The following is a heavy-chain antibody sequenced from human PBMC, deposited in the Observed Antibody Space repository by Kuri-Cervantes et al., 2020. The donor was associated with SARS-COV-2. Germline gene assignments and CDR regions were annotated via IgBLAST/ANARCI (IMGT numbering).Heavy chain of an antibody. CDR2: ISNDGKNK. V-gene: IGHV3-30*18. CDR3: AKDRFGVHDF. J-gene: IGHJ4*02. D-gene: IGHD2-8*01. Sequence: GESLKISCAASGFNFSRTDMQWVRQAPGKGLEWVAVISNDGKNKKCIGSGKGRFTISRDNSQNTLYLRMTSLRSEDTAMYYCAKDRFGVHDFWGQGTLVTVSS. CDR1: GFNFSRTD.